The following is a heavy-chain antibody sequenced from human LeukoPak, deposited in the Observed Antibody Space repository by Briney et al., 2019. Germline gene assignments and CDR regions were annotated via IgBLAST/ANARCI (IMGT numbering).Heavy chain of an antibody. Sequence: SETLSLTCAVSGGTISSYYWSWIRQPPGKGLEWIGYIYYSGSTNYNPSLKSRVTISVDTSKNQFSLKLSTVTAADTALYYCARGRGRSSFDYWGQGTLVTVS. CDR1: GGTISSYY. D-gene: IGHD3-10*01. CDR2: IYYSGST. J-gene: IGHJ4*02. CDR3: ARGRGRSSFDY. V-gene: IGHV4-59*12.